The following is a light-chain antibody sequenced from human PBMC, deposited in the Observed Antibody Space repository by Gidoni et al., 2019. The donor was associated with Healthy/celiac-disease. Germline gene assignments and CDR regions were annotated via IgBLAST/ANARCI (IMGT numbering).Light chain of an antibody. CDR3: CSYSGSYTYV. CDR2: DVS. Sequence: QSALTQPRPVSGSAGQSVTIPGTGTSRDGGGYHYVSWYQQHTGKDPTLMIYDVSTRPSGVPDRCAGSKSVNTASLTTSGLHAEDEADYYCCSYSGSYTYVFGTGTKVTVL. J-gene: IGLJ1*01. V-gene: IGLV2-11*01. CDR1: SRDGGGYHY.